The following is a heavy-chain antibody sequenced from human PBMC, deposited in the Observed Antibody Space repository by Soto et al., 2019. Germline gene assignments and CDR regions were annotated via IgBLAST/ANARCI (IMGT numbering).Heavy chain of an antibody. V-gene: IGHV3-30*18. D-gene: IGHD2-2*01. CDR2: LSYDGSTK. Sequence: PGGSLRLSCVASGFTLSSYGMHWVRQAQVKPLQWVAVLSYDGSTKYYAYSVKGRLTLSRDNSNNTLYLQMNRRTAADTAVYYCAKGDLDIVVVPAANPHNYYYYGMDVWAQGTTVTVAS. CDR3: AKGDLDIVVVPAANPHNYYYYGMDV. CDR1: GFTLSSYG. J-gene: IGHJ6*02.